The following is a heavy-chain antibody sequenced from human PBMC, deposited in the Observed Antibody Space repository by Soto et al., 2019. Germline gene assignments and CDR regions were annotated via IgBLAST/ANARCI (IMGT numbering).Heavy chain of an antibody. CDR3: AGFGEAVAGRDPDWPHYYYYGMDV. CDR1: GYTFTGYY. CDR2: INPNSGGT. D-gene: IGHD6-19*01. V-gene: IGHV1-2*04. J-gene: IGHJ6*02. Sequence: ASVKVSCKASGYTFTGYYMHWVRQAPGQGLEWMGWINPNSGGTNYAQKFQGWVTMTRDTSISTAYMELSRLRSDDTAVYYCAGFGEAVAGRDPDWPHYYYYGMDVWGQGTTVTVSS.